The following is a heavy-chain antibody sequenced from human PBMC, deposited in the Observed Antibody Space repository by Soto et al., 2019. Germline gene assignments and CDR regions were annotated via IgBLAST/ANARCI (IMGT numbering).Heavy chain of an antibody. D-gene: IGHD6-19*01. CDR1: GGSISSSDYY. J-gene: IGHJ5*02. CDR3: AGHGYRSGIGWFDP. CDR2: FDYSGST. V-gene: IGHV4-39*01. Sequence: QLQLQESGPGLVKPSETLSLTCTVSGGSISSSDYYWGWIRQPPGKGLEWIGSFDYSGSTYYNPSHKSRVTTSVDTPKNQFSRKLSSVTAADTAVYYCAGHGYRSGIGWFDPWGQGTLVTVSS.